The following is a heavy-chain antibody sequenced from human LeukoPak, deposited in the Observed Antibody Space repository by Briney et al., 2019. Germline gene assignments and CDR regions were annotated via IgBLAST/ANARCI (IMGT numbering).Heavy chain of an antibody. CDR2: INPNSGGT. CDR3: ARDSSGPTDY. J-gene: IGHJ4*02. V-gene: IGHV1-2*02. Sequence: GASVKVSCKASGYTFTSYGISWVRQAPGQGLEWMGWINPNSGGTNYAQKFQGRVTMTRDTSISTAYMELSRLRSDDTAVYYCARDSSGPTDYWGQGTLVTVSS. CDR1: GYTFTSYG. D-gene: IGHD3-22*01.